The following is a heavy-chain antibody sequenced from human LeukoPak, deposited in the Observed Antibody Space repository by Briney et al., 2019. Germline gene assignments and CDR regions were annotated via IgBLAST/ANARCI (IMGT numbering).Heavy chain of an antibody. CDR2: ISGSASST. CDR3: AKGSGNGYGSGPFDY. D-gene: IGHD3-10*01. J-gene: IGHJ4*02. CDR1: GFTFSNYA. V-gene: IGHV3-23*01. Sequence: GGSLGLSCAASGFTFSNYAMSWVRQAPGKGLEWVSAISGSASSTYHADSVKGRFTISRDNSKNTLYLQMNSLRAEDTALYYCAKGSGNGYGSGPFDYWGQGTLVTVSS.